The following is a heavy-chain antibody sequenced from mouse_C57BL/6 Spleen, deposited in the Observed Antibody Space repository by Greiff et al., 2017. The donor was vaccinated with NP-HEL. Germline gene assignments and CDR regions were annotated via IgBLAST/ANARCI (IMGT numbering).Heavy chain of an antibody. CDR3: ARDYYGSSYLFDY. V-gene: IGHV1-82*01. D-gene: IGHD1-1*01. J-gene: IGHJ2*01. CDR1: GYTFTSYW. CDR2: IYPGDGDT. Sequence: VQLQQPGAELVKPGASVKMSCKASGYTFTSYWITWVKQRPGKGLEWIGRIYPGDGDTNYNGKFKGKATLTADKSSSTAYMQLSSLTSEDSAVYFCARDYYGSSYLFDYWGQGTTLTVSS.